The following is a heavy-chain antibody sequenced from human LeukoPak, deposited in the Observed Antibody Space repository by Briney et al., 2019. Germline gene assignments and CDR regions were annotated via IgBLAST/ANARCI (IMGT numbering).Heavy chain of an antibody. Sequence: SETLSLTCTVSGYPVSNGYYWGWIRQPPGKGLEWIGSISHTRTTYYSPSLKSRVTISLDTSKKQFSLKLSSVTAADRALYYCAREAFGPGGAFDIRGQGTMVTVSS. V-gene: IGHV4-38-2*02. D-gene: IGHD3-16*01. CDR3: AREAFGPGGAFDI. CDR1: GYPVSNGYY. CDR2: ISHTRTT. J-gene: IGHJ3*02.